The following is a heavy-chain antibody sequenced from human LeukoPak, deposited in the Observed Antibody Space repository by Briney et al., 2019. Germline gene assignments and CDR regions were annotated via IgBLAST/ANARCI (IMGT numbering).Heavy chain of an antibody. V-gene: IGHV4-39*01. CDR1: GGSISSLY. Sequence: SETLSLTCSVSGGSISSLYWGWIRQPPGKGLEWIGSIYYSGSTYYNPSLKSRVTISVDTSKNQFSLKLSSVTAADTAVYYCARHYGDYGGGGYFDYWGQGTLVTVSS. J-gene: IGHJ4*02. CDR3: ARHYGDYGGGGYFDY. CDR2: IYYSGST. D-gene: IGHD4-17*01.